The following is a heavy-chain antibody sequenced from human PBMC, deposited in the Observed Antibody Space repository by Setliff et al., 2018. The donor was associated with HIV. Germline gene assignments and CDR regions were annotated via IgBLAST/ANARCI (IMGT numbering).Heavy chain of an antibody. D-gene: IGHD3-10*01. Sequence: GASVKVSCKASGYTFTSFAIHWVRQAPGHGLEWMGWINAGNGGTEYSQKFQGRVTIDRDTSATTAYMELRSLRSEDTAVYYCARDGWELDRGRADYFDYWGQGALVTVSS. CDR3: ARDGWELDRGRADYFDY. J-gene: IGHJ4*02. CDR1: GYTFTSFA. V-gene: IGHV1-3*01. CDR2: INAGNGGT.